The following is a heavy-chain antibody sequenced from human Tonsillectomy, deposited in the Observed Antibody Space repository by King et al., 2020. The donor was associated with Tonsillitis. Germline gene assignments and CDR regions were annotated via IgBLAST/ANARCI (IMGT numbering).Heavy chain of an antibody. Sequence: QLVQSGAEVKKPGESLKISCKGSGYSFTSYWIGWVRQMPGKGLEWMGIIYPGDSDTRYSPSFQGQVTFSADKSISTAYLQWSSLKASDTAMYYCARPAGYCSSTSAGRYFEYWGQGTLVTVSS. CDR2: IYPGDSDT. CDR1: GYSFTSYW. D-gene: IGHD2-2*01. V-gene: IGHV5-51*01. J-gene: IGHJ4*02. CDR3: ARPAGYCSSTSAGRYFEY.